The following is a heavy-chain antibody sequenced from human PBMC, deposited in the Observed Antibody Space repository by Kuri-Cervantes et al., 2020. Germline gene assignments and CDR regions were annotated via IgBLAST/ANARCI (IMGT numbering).Heavy chain of an antibody. V-gene: IGHV3-49*04. CDR3: TIDGDDRSGYSAVEYFQH. D-gene: IGHD3-22*01. CDR2: IRSKAYGGTA. Sequence: GESLKISCTASGFTFGDYAMSWVRQVPGKGLEWVGFIRSKAYGGTAEYAASVKGRFIISRDDSKSIAYLQMNSLKTEDTAVYYCTIDGDDRSGYSAVEYFQHWGQGTLVTVSS. CDR1: GFTFGDYA. J-gene: IGHJ1*01.